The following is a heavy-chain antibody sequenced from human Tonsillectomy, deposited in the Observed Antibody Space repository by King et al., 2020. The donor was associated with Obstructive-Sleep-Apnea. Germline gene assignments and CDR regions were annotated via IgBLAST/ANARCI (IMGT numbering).Heavy chain of an antibody. CDR2: VSDYNVNT. V-gene: IGHV1-18*04. J-gene: IGHJ4*02. CDR3: ARVGDSSTWSDFDY. D-gene: IGHD6-13*01. Sequence: VQLGESGAEVKKPGASVKVSCKASGYTLTTYGISWGRQAPGQGLEWMGWVSDYNVNTNSAQKPQGRVTMTTDTSTSTAYMELRSLRSDDTAVYYCARVGDSSTWSDFDYWGQGTLVTVSS. CDR1: GYTLTTYG.